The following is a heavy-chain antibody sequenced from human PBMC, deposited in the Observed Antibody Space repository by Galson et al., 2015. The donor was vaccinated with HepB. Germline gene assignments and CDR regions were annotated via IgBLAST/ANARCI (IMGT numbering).Heavy chain of an antibody. V-gene: IGHV3-48*01. Sequence: SLRLSCAASGLTFSSYSMNWVRQAPGKGLEWVSYISSSSSTIYYADSVKGRFTISRDNSKNTLYLQMNSLSAEDTAVYYCAKSGQLNLYYYGMDVWGQGTTVTVSS. CDR1: GLTFSSYS. J-gene: IGHJ6*02. D-gene: IGHD1-1*01. CDR2: ISSSSSTI. CDR3: AKSGQLNLYYYGMDV.